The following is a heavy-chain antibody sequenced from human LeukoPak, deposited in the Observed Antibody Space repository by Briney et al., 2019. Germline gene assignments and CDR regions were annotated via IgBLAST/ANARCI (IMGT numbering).Heavy chain of an antibody. D-gene: IGHD1-26*01. Sequence: GESLRLSCAASGFTFSGSGMHWVRQAPGKGPEWVSVISYDGSNKYYADSVKGRFTISRDNSKNTLYLQMNSLRAEDTAVYYCAKVAEVGATGYYYYMDVWGKGTTVTISS. CDR3: AKVAEVGATGYYYYMDV. V-gene: IGHV3-33*05. CDR1: GFTFSGSG. CDR2: ISYDGSNK. J-gene: IGHJ6*03.